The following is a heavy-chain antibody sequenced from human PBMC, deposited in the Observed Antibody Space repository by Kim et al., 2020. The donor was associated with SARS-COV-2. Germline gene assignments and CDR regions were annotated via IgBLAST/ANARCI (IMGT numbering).Heavy chain of an antibody. Sequence: SETLSLTCAVYGGSFSGYYWSWIRQPPGKGLEWIGEINHSGSTNYNPSLKSRVTISVDTSKNQFSLKLSSVTAADTAVYYCARNRVVAVRKDWGFGVSGSYYYYGMDVWGQGTTVTVSS. CDR1: GGSFSGYY. D-gene: IGHD2-15*01. J-gene: IGHJ6*02. V-gene: IGHV4-34*01. CDR2: INHSGST. CDR3: ARNRVVAVRKDWGFGVSGSYYYYGMDV.